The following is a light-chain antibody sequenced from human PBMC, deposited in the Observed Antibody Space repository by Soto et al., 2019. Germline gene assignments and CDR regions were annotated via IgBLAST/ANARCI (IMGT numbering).Light chain of an antibody. V-gene: IGKV4-1*01. J-gene: IGKJ1*01. CDR2: WAS. Sequence: DIVMTQSPDSLAVSLGERATINCKSSQIVLYSSNNKNYLAWYQQKPGQPPKLLIYWASTRESGVPDRFSGSGSGTDFTLTISSLQAEDVAVYYCQQYYKSPWTFGQGTKVDI. CDR3: QQYYKSPWT. CDR1: QIVLYSSNNKNY.